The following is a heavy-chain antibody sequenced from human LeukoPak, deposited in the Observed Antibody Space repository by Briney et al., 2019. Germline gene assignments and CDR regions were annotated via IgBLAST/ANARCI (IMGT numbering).Heavy chain of an antibody. V-gene: IGHV3-48*03. D-gene: IGHD6-13*01. CDR2: ISSSGSTI. CDR1: GFTFSSYE. CDR3: ARFIAAPYYFDY. J-gene: IGHJ4*02. Sequence: GGSLRLSCEASGFTFSSYEMNWVRQAPGKGLEWVSYISSSGSTIYYADSVKGRFTISRDNAKNSLYLQMNSLRAEDTAVYYCARFIAAPYYFDYWGRGTLVTASS.